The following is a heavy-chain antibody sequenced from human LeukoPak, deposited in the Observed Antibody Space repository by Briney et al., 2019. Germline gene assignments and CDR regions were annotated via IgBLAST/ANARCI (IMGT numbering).Heavy chain of an antibody. CDR2: IYYSGST. D-gene: IGHD2-15*01. Sequence: SETLSLTCTVSGGSISSYYWSWIRQPPGKGLEWIGYIYYSGSTNYNPSLKSRVTISVDTSKNQFSLKLSSVTAADTAVYYCARFSSGETRIDAFDIWGQGTMVTVSS. V-gene: IGHV4-59*08. J-gene: IGHJ3*02. CDR1: GGSISSYY. CDR3: ARFSSGETRIDAFDI.